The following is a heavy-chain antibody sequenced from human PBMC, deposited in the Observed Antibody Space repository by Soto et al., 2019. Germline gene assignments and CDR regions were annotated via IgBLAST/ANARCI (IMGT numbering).Heavy chain of an antibody. V-gene: IGHV1-18*01. D-gene: IGHD3-22*01. CDR3: ARGGRHDSSGYYLPFSGMDV. CDR1: GYTFTSYG. J-gene: IGHJ6*02. CDR2: ISAYNGNT. Sequence: QVQLVQSGAEVKKPGASVKVSCKASGYTFTSYGISWVRQAPVQGLEWMGWISAYNGNTNDAQKLQGRVTVTTDTSTSTAYMELRSLRSDDTAVYYCARGGRHDSSGYYLPFSGMDVWGQGTTVTVSS.